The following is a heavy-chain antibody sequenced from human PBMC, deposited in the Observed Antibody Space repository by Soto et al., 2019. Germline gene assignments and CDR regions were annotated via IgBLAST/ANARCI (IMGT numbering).Heavy chain of an antibody. D-gene: IGHD5-18*01. V-gene: IGHV4-59*01. Sequence: PSETLSLTCTVSGGSISSSYWSWIRQSPGTGLEWIGYVYYTGNTNYNPSLKSRVTISVDTSKNQFSLRLISVTAADTAVYYCARGRIQLWYPFDYWGQGTLVTVSS. J-gene: IGHJ4*02. CDR2: VYYTGNT. CDR1: GGSISSSY. CDR3: ARGRIQLWYPFDY.